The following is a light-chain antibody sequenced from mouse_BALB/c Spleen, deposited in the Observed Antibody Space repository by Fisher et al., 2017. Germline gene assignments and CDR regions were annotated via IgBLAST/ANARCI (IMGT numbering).Light chain of an antibody. CDR2: STS. CDR3: QQWSSNPWT. Sequence: DIVLTQTPAIMSASPGEKVTMTCRASSSVSSSYLHWYQQKSGASPKLWIYSTSNLASGVPARFSGSGSGTSYSLTISSMEVEDAATYYCQQWSSNPWTFGGGTKLEIK. J-gene: IGKJ1*01. V-gene: IGKV4-57-1*01. CDR1: SSVSSSY.